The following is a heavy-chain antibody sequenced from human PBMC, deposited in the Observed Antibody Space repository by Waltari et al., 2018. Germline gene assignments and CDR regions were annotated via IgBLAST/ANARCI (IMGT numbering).Heavy chain of an antibody. CDR2: IIPIFGTA. D-gene: IGHD3-3*01. CDR3: ASSGFGVVTSDAFDI. V-gene: IGHV1-69*05. Sequence: QVQLVQSGAEVKKPGSSVKVSCKASGGTFSSYAISWVRQAPGQGLEWMGGIIPIFGTANDAQKVQGRVTITTDESTSTAYMELSSLRSEDTAVYYCASSGFGVVTSDAFDIWGQGTMVTVSS. J-gene: IGHJ3*02. CDR1: GGTFSSYA.